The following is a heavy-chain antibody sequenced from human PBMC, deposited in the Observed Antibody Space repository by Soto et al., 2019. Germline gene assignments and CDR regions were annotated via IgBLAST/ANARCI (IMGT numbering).Heavy chain of an antibody. V-gene: IGHV3-33*01. Sequence: GGSLRLSCAASGFTFSSYGMHWVRQAPGKGLEWVAVIWYDGSNKYYADSVKGRFTISRDNSKNTLYLQMNSLRAEDTAVYYCARDRAHYYFDYWGQGTLVTVSS. CDR3: ARDRAHYYFDY. CDR1: GFTFSSYG. D-gene: IGHD3-3*02. CDR2: IWYDGSNK. J-gene: IGHJ4*02.